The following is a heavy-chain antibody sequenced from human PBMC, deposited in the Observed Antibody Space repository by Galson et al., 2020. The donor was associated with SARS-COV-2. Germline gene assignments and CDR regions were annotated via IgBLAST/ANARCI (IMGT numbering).Heavy chain of an antibody. CDR1: GFTFNNYD. D-gene: IGHD6-25*01. CDR3: AKDAPSGFDDFNI. V-gene: IGHV3-23*01. J-gene: IGHJ3*02. Sequence: GESLKISCAASGFTFNNYDMTWVRQAPGKGLEWVSGISALGGTTYYADSVKGRFTISRDNSKHALYLQMNSLRVEDTAVYYCAKDAPSGFDDFNIWGQGTMVTVSS. CDR2: ISALGGTT.